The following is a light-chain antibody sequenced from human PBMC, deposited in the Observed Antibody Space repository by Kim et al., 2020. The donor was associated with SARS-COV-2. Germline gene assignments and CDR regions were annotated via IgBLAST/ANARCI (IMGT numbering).Light chain of an antibody. V-gene: IGKV3-11*01. CDR3: QYNKT. Sequence: ATLFWSPGERATLSCRASQSVGSHLAWYQQKPGQTPRLIIYDASNRAAGIPARFSGSGSGTDLTLTITSLEPEDFAVYYCQYNKTFGQGTKVGIK. J-gene: IGKJ1*01. CDR2: DAS. CDR1: QSVGSH.